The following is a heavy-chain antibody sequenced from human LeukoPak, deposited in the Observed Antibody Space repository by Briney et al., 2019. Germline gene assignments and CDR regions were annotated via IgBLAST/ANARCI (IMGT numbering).Heavy chain of an antibody. V-gene: IGHV1-46*01. CDR2: INPSGGST. J-gene: IGHJ4*02. CDR3: ARDLTLHVEMATTLRAY. CDR1: GYTFTSYG. D-gene: IGHD5-24*01. Sequence: GASVKVSCKASGYTFTSYGISWVRQAPGQGLEWMGIINPSGGSTSYAQKFQGRVTMTRDTSTSTVYMELSSLRSEDTAVYYCARDLTLHVEMATTLRAYWGQGTLVTVSS.